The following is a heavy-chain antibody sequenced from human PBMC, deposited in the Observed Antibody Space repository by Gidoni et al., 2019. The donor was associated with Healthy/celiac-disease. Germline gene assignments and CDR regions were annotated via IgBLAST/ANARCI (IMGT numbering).Heavy chain of an antibody. CDR3: ARDMVRGVIIKAYWFDP. CDR1: GFTFAGYG. Sequence: EVQLVEYGGGVVRPGGSLRLSCAGSGFTFAGYGMSGVRQAPGKGLELVSGINWNGGSTGYADSVKGRFTISRDNAKNSLYLQMNSLRAEDTALYHCARDMVRGVIIKAYWFDPWGQGTLVTVSS. D-gene: IGHD3-10*01. J-gene: IGHJ5*02. V-gene: IGHV3-20*01. CDR2: INWNGGST.